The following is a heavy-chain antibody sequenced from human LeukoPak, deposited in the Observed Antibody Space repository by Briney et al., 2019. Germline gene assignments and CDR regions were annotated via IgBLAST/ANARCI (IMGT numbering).Heavy chain of an antibody. V-gene: IGHV3-7*01. CDR1: GFTFSSFL. CDR2: IKQDGSEK. J-gene: IGHJ4*02. D-gene: IGHD6-13*01. Sequence: GGSLTLSCAASGFTFSSFLMSCVRHAPGKALEGVANIKQDGSEKYYVDSVKGRFTISRDNAKNSLYLQMNSLRAEDTAVYYCASGRQQLIYWGQGTLVTVSS. CDR3: ASGRQQLIY.